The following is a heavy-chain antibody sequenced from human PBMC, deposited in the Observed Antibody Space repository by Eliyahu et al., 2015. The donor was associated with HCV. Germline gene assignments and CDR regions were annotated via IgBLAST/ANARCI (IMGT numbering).Heavy chain of an antibody. J-gene: IGHJ3*02. D-gene: IGHD3-22*01. Sequence: QVQLQESGPGLVKPSETLSLTCTVSGGSISSYYWSWIRQPPGKGLEWIGYIYYSGSTNYNPSLKSRVTISVDTSKNQFSLKLSSVTAADTAVYYCASSEYYDSSGYSGGAFDIWGQGTMVTVSS. V-gene: IGHV4-59*01. CDR3: ASSEYYDSSGYSGGAFDI. CDR2: IYYSGST. CDR1: GGSISSYY.